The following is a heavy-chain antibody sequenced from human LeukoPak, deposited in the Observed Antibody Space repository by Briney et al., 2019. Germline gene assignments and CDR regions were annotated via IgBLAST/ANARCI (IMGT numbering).Heavy chain of an antibody. Sequence: GGSLRLSCAASGFTFSSYEMNWVRQAPGKGLEWVSYISTSGSTIYYADFVKGRFTISRDNAKTSLYLQMNSLRAEDTAVYYCARETSVVVAATGAFDYWGQGTLVTVSS. V-gene: IGHV3-48*03. D-gene: IGHD2-15*01. J-gene: IGHJ4*02. CDR2: ISTSGSTI. CDR1: GFTFSSYE. CDR3: ARETSVVVAATGAFDY.